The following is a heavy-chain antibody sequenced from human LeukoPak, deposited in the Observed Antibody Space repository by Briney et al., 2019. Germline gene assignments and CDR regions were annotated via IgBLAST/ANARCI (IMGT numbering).Heavy chain of an antibody. J-gene: IGHJ4*02. CDR2: VHLDGRT. CDR1: GGSVINTNW. V-gene: IGHV4-4*02. D-gene: IGHD3-3*01. Sequence: ASETLSLTCGVSGGSVINTNWWTWVRQPPGKGLEWIGEVHLDGRTNYNPSLESRLTMSVDMSENQVSLKLTSVTAADTAVYYCAREGGFYRPLDYSGQGTLVTVSS. CDR3: AREGGFYRPLDY.